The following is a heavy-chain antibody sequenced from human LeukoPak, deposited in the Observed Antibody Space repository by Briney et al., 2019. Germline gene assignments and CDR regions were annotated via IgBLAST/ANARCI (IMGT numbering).Heavy chain of an antibody. J-gene: IGHJ4*02. V-gene: IGHV1-18*01. CDR1: GYTFTIYG. D-gene: IGHD2-15*01. CDR3: ARAPSGCGGTCPFGD. CDR2: ISAYNGNT. Sequence: ASVKVSCKASGYTFTIYGITWVRQAPGQGLEWMGWISAYNGNTKYAQKLQGRVTMTTDTSTSTAYMELRSLRSDDTAVYYCARAPSGCGGTCPFGDWGQGTLVTVSS.